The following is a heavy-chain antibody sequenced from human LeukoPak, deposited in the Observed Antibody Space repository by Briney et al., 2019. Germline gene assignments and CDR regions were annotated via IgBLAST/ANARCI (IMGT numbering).Heavy chain of an antibody. CDR2: IFYSGST. D-gene: IGHD5-18*01. J-gene: IGHJ5*02. Sequence: NPSETLSLTCTVSGGAINSHYWSWIRQPPGKGLEWIGYIFYSGSTNYNPSFKSRVTMSVVRSRGQFSLRLTSLTTADTATYFCARGTSMVPYGSWGQGILVTVSS. CDR3: ARGTSMVPYGS. V-gene: IGHV4-59*11. CDR1: GGAINSHY.